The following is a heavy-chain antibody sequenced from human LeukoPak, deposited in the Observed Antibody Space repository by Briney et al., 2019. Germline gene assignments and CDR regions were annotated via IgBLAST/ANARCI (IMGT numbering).Heavy chain of an antibody. V-gene: IGHV3-20*04. CDR2: INWNGGST. D-gene: IGHD3-22*01. CDR3: ARLWSHYYDSSGYYIDY. J-gene: IGHJ4*02. Sequence: GGSLRLSCAASGFTFDDYGMSWVRQAPGKGLEWVSGINWNGGSTGYADSVKGRFTISRDNAKNSLYLQMNSLRAEDTALYYCARLWSHYYDSSGYYIDYWGQGTLVTVSS. CDR1: GFTFDDYG.